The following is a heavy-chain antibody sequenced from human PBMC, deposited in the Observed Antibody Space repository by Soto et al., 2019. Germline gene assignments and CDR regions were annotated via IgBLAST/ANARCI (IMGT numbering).Heavy chain of an antibody. J-gene: IGHJ4*02. CDR1: GFTFSSYG. V-gene: IGHV3-7*01. Sequence: PGGSLRLSCAASGFTFSSYGMHWVRQAPGKGLEWVANIKQDGSEKYYVDSVKGRFTVSRDNAKNSLYLQMNSLRAEDTAVYYCARVTPPFDYWGQGTLVTVSS. CDR2: IKQDGSEK. CDR3: ARVTPPFDY.